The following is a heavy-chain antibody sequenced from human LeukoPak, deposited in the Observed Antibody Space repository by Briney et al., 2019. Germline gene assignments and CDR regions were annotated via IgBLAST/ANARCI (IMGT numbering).Heavy chain of an antibody. V-gene: IGHV3-30-3*01. D-gene: IGHD2/OR15-2a*01. CDR2: ISYDGNNK. CDR1: GFTFSSYA. Sequence: HPGRSLRLSCAVSGFTFSSYATHWVRQAPGKGLEWVAVISYDGNNKYCADSVKGRFTISRDNSKNTLYLQMNSLRTEDTAVYYCVRGNMFWVEGGVYWGQGTLVTVSS. CDR3: VRGNMFWVEGGVY. J-gene: IGHJ4*02.